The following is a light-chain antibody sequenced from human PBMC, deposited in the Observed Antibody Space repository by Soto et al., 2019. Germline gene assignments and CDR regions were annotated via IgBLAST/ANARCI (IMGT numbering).Light chain of an antibody. CDR3: QQYNNWTRT. J-gene: IGKJ1*01. Sequence: EIVMTQSPATLSVSPGERATLSCRASQSVRSNLAWYQQKPGQAPRLLIYGASTRATGIPARFSGSGSGTEFTLTISSLQSEDFAVYYCQQYNNWTRTFGQGTKVDIK. V-gene: IGKV3-15*01. CDR2: GAS. CDR1: QSVRSN.